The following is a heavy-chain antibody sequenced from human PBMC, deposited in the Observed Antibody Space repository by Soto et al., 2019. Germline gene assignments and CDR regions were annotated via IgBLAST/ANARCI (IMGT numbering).Heavy chain of an antibody. CDR1: GGSISSGGYS. CDR2: IYRSGST. J-gene: IGHJ4*02. D-gene: IGHD3-10*01. V-gene: IGHV4-30-2*01. CDR3: ARARYYYVDX. Sequence: SETLSLTCAVSGGSISSGGYSWSWIRQPPGKGLEWIGYIYRSGSTYYNPPLKSRVTISVDRSKNQFSLKLSSVTAADTAVYYCARARYYYVDXWGQGTLVTVSS.